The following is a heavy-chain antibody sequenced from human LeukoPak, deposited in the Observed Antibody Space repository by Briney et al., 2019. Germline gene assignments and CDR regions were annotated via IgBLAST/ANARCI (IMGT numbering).Heavy chain of an antibody. Sequence: ASVKVSCKASGYTFTSYDISWVRQATGQGLEWMGWMNPNSGNTGSAQKFQGRVAMTRNTSITTAYMELSSLRSDDTAVYYCARGLGATRLSSYWGQGTLVTVSS. D-gene: IGHD1-26*01. CDR2: MNPNSGNT. CDR3: ARGLGATRLSSY. J-gene: IGHJ4*02. V-gene: IGHV1-8*01. CDR1: GYTFTSYD.